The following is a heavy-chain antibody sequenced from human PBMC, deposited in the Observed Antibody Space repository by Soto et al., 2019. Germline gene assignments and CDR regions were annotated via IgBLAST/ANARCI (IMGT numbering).Heavy chain of an antibody. CDR3: ARDLTRLLWFGELLIYYYGMDV. V-gene: IGHV1-46*01. CDR2: INPSGGST. Sequence: ASVKVSCKASGYTFTSYYMHWVRQAPGQGLEWMGIINPSGGSTSYAQKFQGRVTMTRDTSTSTVYMELSSLRSEDTAVYYCARDLTRLLWFGELLIYYYGMDVWGKGTTVTVSS. J-gene: IGHJ6*04. CDR1: GYTFTSYY. D-gene: IGHD3-10*01.